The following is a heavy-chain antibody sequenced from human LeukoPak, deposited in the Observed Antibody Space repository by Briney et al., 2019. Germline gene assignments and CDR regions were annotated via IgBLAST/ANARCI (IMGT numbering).Heavy chain of an antibody. CDR1: GGSISSGGYS. J-gene: IGHJ4*02. CDR2: IYHSGST. D-gene: IGHD5-18*01. V-gene: IGHV4-30-2*01. CDR3: ARGKVRSYGSSYFDY. Sequence: SQTLSLTCAVSGGSISSGGYSWSWIRQPPGKGLEWIGYIYHSGSTYYNPSLKSRVTISVDRSKNQFSLKLSSVTAADTAVYYCARGKVRSYGSSYFDYWGQGTLVTVSS.